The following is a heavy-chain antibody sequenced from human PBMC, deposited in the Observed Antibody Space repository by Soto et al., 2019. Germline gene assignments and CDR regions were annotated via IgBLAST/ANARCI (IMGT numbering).Heavy chain of an antibody. CDR1: GGTFSSYA. CDR2: IIPIFGTA. D-gene: IGHD2-2*01. CDR3: ARDRKGVVLVPAAMRGGYYYYGMDV. V-gene: IGHV1-69*12. J-gene: IGHJ6*02. Sequence: QVQLVQSGAEVKKPGSSVKVSCKASGGTFSSYAISWVRQAPGQGLEWMGGIIPIFGTANYAQKFQGRVTITADESTSTAYMERSSLRSEDTAVYYCARDRKGVVLVPAAMRGGYYYYGMDVWGQGTTVTVSS.